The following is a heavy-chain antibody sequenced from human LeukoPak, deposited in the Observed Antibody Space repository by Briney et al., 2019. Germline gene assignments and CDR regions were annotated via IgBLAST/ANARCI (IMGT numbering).Heavy chain of an antibody. CDR1: GGSFSGYY. CDR3: ARDQYYYDSSGYLFDY. D-gene: IGHD3-22*01. Sequence: SETLSLTCAVYGGSFSGYYWSWIRQPPGKGLEWIGEINHSGSTNYNPSLKSRVTISVDTSKNQFSLKLSSVTAADTAVYYCARDQYYYDSSGYLFDYWGQGTLVTVSS. V-gene: IGHV4-34*01. CDR2: INHSGST. J-gene: IGHJ4*02.